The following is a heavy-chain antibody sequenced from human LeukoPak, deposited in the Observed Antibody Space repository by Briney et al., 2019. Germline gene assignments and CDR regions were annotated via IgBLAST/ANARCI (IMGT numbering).Heavy chain of an antibody. CDR2: MYFSGAT. CDR3: ARVDYSKDRGVDYYYYMDV. D-gene: IGHD6-13*01. Sequence: SETLSLTCTVSGGTISSSNYYWAWVRQPPGEGLEWIGNMYFSGATYYNPFLKSRVTMSVDTSKNQFSLKLTSVTAADTAVYYCARVDYSKDRGVDYYYYMDVWGKGATVIVSS. V-gene: IGHV4-39*01. CDR1: GGTISSSNYY. J-gene: IGHJ6*03.